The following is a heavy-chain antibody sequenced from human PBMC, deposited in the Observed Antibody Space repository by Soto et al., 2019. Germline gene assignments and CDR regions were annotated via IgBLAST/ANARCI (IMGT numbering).Heavy chain of an antibody. CDR1: GFTFSSYE. CDR3: ARDTLHGVVSRQNFDY. J-gene: IGHJ4*02. D-gene: IGHD3-3*01. V-gene: IGHV3-48*03. CDR2: ISSGGTTI. Sequence: PGASLRLSCAASGFTFSSYEMNWVRQAPGKGLELFSYISSGGTTIYYADSVKGRFTISRDNAKNSLYLQMKSLRAEDTAVYYCARDTLHGVVSRQNFDYWGQGSLVNVSS.